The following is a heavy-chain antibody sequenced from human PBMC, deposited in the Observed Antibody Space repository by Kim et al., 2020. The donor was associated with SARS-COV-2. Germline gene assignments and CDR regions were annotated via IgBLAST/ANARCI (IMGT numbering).Heavy chain of an antibody. D-gene: IGHD5-12*01. CDR3: ARRRDGYNPLFDY. V-gene: IGHV4-61*07. J-gene: IGHJ4*02. Sequence: YNPAPKSRVTISVDTSKNQFSLKLSSVTAADTAVYYCARRRDGYNPLFDYWGQGTLVTVSS.